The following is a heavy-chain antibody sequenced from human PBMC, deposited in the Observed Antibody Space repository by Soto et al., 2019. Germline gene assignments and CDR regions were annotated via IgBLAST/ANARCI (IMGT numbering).Heavy chain of an antibody. CDR2: ISSSSSTI. J-gene: IGHJ5*02. V-gene: IGHV3-48*02. CDR1: VFTFSSYS. D-gene: IGHD3-9*01. CDR3: ARDLADYDILTGYHNWFDP. Sequence: WGSLRRSCSASVFTFSSYSMNGFRQAPGNWLEWVSYISSSSSTIYYADSVKVRFTISRDNAKNSLYLQMNSLRDEDTAVYYCARDLADYDILTGYHNWFDPWGQGTLVTVSS.